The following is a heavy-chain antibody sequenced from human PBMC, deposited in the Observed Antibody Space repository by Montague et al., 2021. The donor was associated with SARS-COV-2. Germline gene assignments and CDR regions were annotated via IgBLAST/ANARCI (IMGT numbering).Heavy chain of an antibody. CDR3: ARGAYHDLYYYYHGMDV. J-gene: IGHJ6*02. CDR2: TYYRSQWYE. CDR1: XDSVSSKSAA. D-gene: IGHD2-2*01. Sequence: CAISXDSVSSKSAAWNWIRQSPSRGLEWLGRTYYRSQWYEDYAVFVKGRITIKPDTSKNQFSLHLESVSPDDTALYYCARGAYHDLYYYYHGMDVWGRGTTVSVS. V-gene: IGHV6-1*01.